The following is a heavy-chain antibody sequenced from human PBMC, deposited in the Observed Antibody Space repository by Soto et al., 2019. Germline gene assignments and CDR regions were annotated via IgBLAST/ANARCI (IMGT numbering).Heavy chain of an antibody. CDR1: GYTFPRSA. Sequence: GASVKVCCKASGYTFPRSAMNWVRQAPGQGPEWMGWINPGNGNTKYSQRFQGRVTITRDTSASTAYMELSSLTSEDTAVYYCARRGALTSYYYGYYFDYWGQGTLVTVSS. CDR2: INPGNGNT. CDR3: ARRGALTSYYYGYYFDY. V-gene: IGHV1-3*01. J-gene: IGHJ4*02. D-gene: IGHD3-9*01.